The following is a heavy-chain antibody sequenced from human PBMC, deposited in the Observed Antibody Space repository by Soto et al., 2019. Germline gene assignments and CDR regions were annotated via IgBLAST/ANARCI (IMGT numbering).Heavy chain of an antibody. V-gene: IGHV4-34*01. CDR1: GGSFSSYF. D-gene: IGHD2-2*01. J-gene: IGHJ6*03. CDR2: ISHSGST. CDR3: ARGPMVQAAGVRFSYYYMDV. Sequence: ETLSLTCAVSGGSFSSYFWSWIRQPPGEGLEWIGDISHSGSTKYNPSLKSRVTISVDTSKNQFSLKLRSVTAADTAVYYCARGPMVQAAGVRFSYYYMDVWGKGTTVTVSS.